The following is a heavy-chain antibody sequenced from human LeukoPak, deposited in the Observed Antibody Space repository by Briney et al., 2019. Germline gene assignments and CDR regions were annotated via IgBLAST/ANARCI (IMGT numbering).Heavy chain of an antibody. CDR1: GFTFSSYS. V-gene: IGHV3-21*01. CDR2: ISSSSSYI. Sequence: GGSLRLSCAASGFTFSSYSMNWVRQAPGKGLEWVSSISSSSSYIYYADSVKGRFTIPRDNAKNSLYLQMNSLRAEDTAVYYCARVRDGYNSGFDYWGQGTLVTVSS. CDR3: ARVRDGYNSGFDY. J-gene: IGHJ4*02. D-gene: IGHD5-24*01.